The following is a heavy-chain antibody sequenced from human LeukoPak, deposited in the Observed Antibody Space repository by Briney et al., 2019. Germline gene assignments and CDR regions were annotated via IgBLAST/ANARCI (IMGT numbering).Heavy chain of an antibody. D-gene: IGHD1-26*01. CDR3: VKRATVGAPSPLFDY. V-gene: IGHV3-64D*09. CDR2: ITDNAYST. J-gene: IGHJ4*02. Sequence: GGSLRLSCLASGLTFSNYAMHWVRQAPGKGLEYISAITDNAYSTYYADSVKGRFTIFRDNSKNTLYLQMSSLTPEDTAVYYCVKRATVGAPSPLFDYWGQGTLVTVSS. CDR1: GLTFSNYA.